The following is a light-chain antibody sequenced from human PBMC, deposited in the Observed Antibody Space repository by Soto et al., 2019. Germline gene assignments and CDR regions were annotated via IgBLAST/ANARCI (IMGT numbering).Light chain of an antibody. J-gene: IGKJ1*01. V-gene: IGKV1-5*03. CDR2: KAS. Sequence: DIQMTQSPSTLSASVGDRVTITCRASQSISSRLAWYQQKPWKAPKLLIYKASSLESGGPSRFSGSGSWTEFTLTISSLQPDDFATYYCEQYNSYPWTFGQGTKVEIK. CDR1: QSISSR. CDR3: EQYNSYPWT.